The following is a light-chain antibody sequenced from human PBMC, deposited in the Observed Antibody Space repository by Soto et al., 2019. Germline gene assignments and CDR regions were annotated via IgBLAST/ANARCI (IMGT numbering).Light chain of an antibody. CDR3: QQYSDWPPYT. J-gene: IGKJ2*01. Sequence: EIVLTQSPATLSVSPGERVTLSCRASQSVSSNLSWYQQKPGRAPRLLIYAASTRATGVPERFSGSGSGTEFTLTISSPQSEDFAVYFCQQYSDWPPYTFGQGTKLDIK. V-gene: IGKV3-15*01. CDR2: AAS. CDR1: QSVSSN.